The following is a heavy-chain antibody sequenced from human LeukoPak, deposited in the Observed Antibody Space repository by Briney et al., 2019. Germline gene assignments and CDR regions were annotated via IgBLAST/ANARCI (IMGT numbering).Heavy chain of an antibody. V-gene: IGHV3-7*03. Sequence: GSLRLSCTASGLSFSDLLLTWVRQAPGRGLEWVANIKKDGTEKNYVDSVRGRFTISRDNAQNSLYLQMNNLRAEDTAIYYCEAYGSVWGQGTLVIVSS. CDR3: EAYGSV. J-gene: IGHJ4*02. CDR2: IKKDGTEK. CDR1: GLSFSDLL. D-gene: IGHD3-10*01.